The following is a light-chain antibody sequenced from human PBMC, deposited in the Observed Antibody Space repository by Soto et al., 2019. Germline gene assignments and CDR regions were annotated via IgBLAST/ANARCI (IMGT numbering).Light chain of an antibody. CDR2: SNN. CDR1: SSDIGSNT. J-gene: IGLJ1*01. CDR3: AEWDSSLNAYYV. V-gene: IGLV1-44*01. Sequence: QSVLTQPPSASGTPGQRVTISCSGRSSDIGSNTVNWYQQLPGTAPKLLIYSNNQRPSGVPDRFSGSKSGTSASLAISGLQSEDESDYYCAEWDSSLNAYYVFGTGPNVTDL.